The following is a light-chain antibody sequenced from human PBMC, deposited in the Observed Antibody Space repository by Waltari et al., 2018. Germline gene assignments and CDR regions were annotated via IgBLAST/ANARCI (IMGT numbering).Light chain of an antibody. V-gene: IGKV2D-29*01. Sequence: VVNQAPLSRSVTTGQPASMSCKSSESLLRSDGKTYLYWYLHKPGQPPRLLIYEASKRFSGVPDRFSGSGSGTDFTLRISRVEAEDVGVYYCMQTLRLPSFSFGGGTKVEIK. CDR3: MQTLRLPSFS. CDR1: ESLLRSDGKTY. CDR2: EAS. J-gene: IGKJ4*01.